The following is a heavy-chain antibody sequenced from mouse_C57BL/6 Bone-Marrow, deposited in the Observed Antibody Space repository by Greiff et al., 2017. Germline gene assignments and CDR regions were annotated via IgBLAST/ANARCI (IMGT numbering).Heavy chain of an antibody. Sequence: QVQLKQSGAELVRPGTSVKVSCKASGYAFPHYLIEWVKPRPGQGLEWIGVLNPGSGCTNYNEKFQGTATLTADKSSSTAYMQLSSLTSEGSAVYCGARPNLGTQRGRDYWGQGTTLTVSS. CDR3: ARPNLGTQRGRDY. J-gene: IGHJ2*01. D-gene: IGHD4-1*02. V-gene: IGHV1-54*01. CDR1: GYAFPHYL. CDR2: LNPGSGCT.